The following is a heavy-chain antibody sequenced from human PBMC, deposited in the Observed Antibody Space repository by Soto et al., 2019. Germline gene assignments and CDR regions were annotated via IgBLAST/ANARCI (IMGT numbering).Heavy chain of an antibody. J-gene: IGHJ4*02. V-gene: IGHV3-30*18. CDR1: GFTFNKYG. D-gene: IGHD3-16*01. CDR2: ISYDGSTK. CDR3: AKGGLWGAYYLDY. Sequence: QVQLVESGGRVVQPGRSLRLSCAASGFTFNKYGMQWVRQAPGKGLEWVAVISYDGSTKYYVDSVKGRFTISRDDSKNTLYLQMNSLRAEDTAVYYCAKGGLWGAYYLDYWGQGTLVTVSS.